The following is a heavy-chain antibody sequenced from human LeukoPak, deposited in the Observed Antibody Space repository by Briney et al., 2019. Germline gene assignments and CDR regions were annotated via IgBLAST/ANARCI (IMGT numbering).Heavy chain of an antibody. Sequence: ASVKVSCKASGYTFTGYYMHWVRQAPGQGPEWMGWVNPNSGGTNYAQKFQGRVTMTRDTSISTAYMELSRLRSDDTAVYYCARAAVAGMFHFDYWGQGTLVTVSS. V-gene: IGHV1-2*02. CDR1: GYTFTGYY. J-gene: IGHJ4*02. D-gene: IGHD6-19*01. CDR3: ARAAVAGMFHFDY. CDR2: VNPNSGGT.